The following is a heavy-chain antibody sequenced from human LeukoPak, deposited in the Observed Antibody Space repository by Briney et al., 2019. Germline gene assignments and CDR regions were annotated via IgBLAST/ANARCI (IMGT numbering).Heavy chain of an antibody. CDR3: ARGTTATPMVY. V-gene: IGHV4-34*01. CDR2: INHSGST. J-gene: IGHJ4*02. Sequence: SETLSLTCAVYGGSFSGYYWSWIRPPPGKGLEWIGEINHSGSTNYNPSLKSRVTISVDTSKNQFSLKLSSVTAADTAVYYCARGTTATPMVYWGQGTLVTVSS. CDR1: GGSFSGYY. D-gene: IGHD4-17*01.